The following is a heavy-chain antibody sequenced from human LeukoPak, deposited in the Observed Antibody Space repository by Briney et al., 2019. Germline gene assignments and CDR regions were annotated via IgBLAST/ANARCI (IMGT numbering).Heavy chain of an antibody. V-gene: IGHV3-33*05. CDR3: AREKDYYDSSGYSSYYYGMDV. J-gene: IGHJ6*02. Sequence: GGSLRLSCTASGFIFSHYGMHWVRQAPGKGLEWVAVIQNDASTRNYVDSVKGRFTISRDNSENTVFLQMDSLRAEDTAVYYCAREKDYYDSSGYSSYYYGMDVWGQGTTVTVSS. CDR2: IQNDASTR. D-gene: IGHD3-22*01. CDR1: GFIFSHYG.